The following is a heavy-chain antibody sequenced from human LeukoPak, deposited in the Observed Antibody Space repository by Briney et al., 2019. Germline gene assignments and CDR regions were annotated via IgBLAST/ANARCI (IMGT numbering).Heavy chain of an antibody. CDR2: INPNSGGT. J-gene: IGHJ4*02. V-gene: IGHV1-2*02. Sequence: ASVKVSCKASGYTLTGYYMHWVRQAPGQGLERMGWINPNSGGTNYAQKFQGRVTMTRDTSISTAYMELSRLRSDDTAVYYCARANYGDYAVDYWGQGTLVTVSS. CDR3: ARANYGDYAVDY. D-gene: IGHD4-17*01. CDR1: GYTLTGYY.